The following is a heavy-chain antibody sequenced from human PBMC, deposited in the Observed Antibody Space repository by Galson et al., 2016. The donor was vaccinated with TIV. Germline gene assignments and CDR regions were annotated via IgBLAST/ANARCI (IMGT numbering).Heavy chain of an antibody. J-gene: IGHJ4*02. D-gene: IGHD3-22*01. Sequence: QSGAEVKMPGASVKVSCKVSGDSLTDLVIHWVRQAPGKGLEWVGGFDPEVQKTIYAQNFQGRVTLTADTSIDTAYMELGSLRFEDTAVYFCATVAWFPGLSLDNWGQGTLVTVSS. CDR2: FDPEVQKT. CDR1: GDSLTDLV. V-gene: IGHV1-24*01. CDR3: ATVAWFPGLSLDN.